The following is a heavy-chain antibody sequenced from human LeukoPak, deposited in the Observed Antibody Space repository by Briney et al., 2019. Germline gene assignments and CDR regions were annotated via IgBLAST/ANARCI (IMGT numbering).Heavy chain of an antibody. CDR1: GGSISSYY. J-gene: IGHJ3*02. V-gene: IGHV4-59*08. D-gene: IGHD2-15*01. CDR3: ARSGCSGGSCYSQRGAFDI. Sequence: SETLSLTCTVSGGSISSYYWGWMRQPPGKGLEWIGSIYQSETAHYNPSLKSRVTISVDTSKNQFSLKLRSVMAADTAVYYCARSGCSGGSCYSQRGAFDIWGQGTMVTVSS. CDR2: IYQSETA.